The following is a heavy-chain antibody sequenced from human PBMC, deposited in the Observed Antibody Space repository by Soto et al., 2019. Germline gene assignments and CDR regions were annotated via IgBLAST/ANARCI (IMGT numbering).Heavy chain of an antibody. Sequence: QVQLQQWGAGLLKPSETRSLNCAVSGGYLSGYYWSWIRQPPGKGLEWIGEVKDGGHTNYSPSLRGRVTISSDTSNNQFSLRLNSVTAADTGVYYCARGQEGVVATHWDQGSLVTVSS. CDR2: VKDGGHT. V-gene: IGHV4-34*01. J-gene: IGHJ4*02. CDR3: ARGQEGVVATH. D-gene: IGHD5-12*01. CDR1: GGYLSGYY.